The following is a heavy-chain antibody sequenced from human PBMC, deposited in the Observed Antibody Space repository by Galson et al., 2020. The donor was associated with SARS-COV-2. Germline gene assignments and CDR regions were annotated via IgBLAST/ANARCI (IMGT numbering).Heavy chain of an antibody. D-gene: IGHD3-3*01. V-gene: IGHV4-31*03. CDR1: GGSISSGGYY. J-gene: IGHJ4*02. CDR3: ARAPLGCFGVVQYFDY. CDR2: IYYSGNT. Sequence: SETLSLTCTVSGGSISSGGYYWSWIRQPPGKGLEWIGYIYYSGNTNYNPSLKSRVTISVDTSKNQFSLKLSSVTAADTAVYYCARAPLGCFGVVQYFDYWGQGTLVTVSS.